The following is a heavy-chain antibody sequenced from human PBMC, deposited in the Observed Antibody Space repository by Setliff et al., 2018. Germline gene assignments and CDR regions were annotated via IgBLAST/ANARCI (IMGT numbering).Heavy chain of an antibody. Sequence: PGGSLRLSCAASGFTFSTYDMHWVRQATGKGLEWVSAIGTGGDTYYADSVKGRFTISRENAKNSFYLQMNNLRAEDTALYYCVRAFWTYSDHASLACFDYWGQGALVTVSS. J-gene: IGHJ4*02. V-gene: IGHV3-13*01. CDR1: GFTFSTYD. CDR2: IGTGGDT. CDR3: VRAFWTYSDHASLACFDY. D-gene: IGHD5-12*01.